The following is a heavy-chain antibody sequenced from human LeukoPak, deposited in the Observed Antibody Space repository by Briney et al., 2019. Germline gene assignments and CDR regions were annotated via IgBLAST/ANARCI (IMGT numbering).Heavy chain of an antibody. CDR3: ARSWNYYYYYGMDV. J-gene: IGHJ6*02. CDR1: GYTFTVYY. D-gene: IGHD1-1*01. V-gene: IGHV1-69*02. CDR2: IIPILGIA. Sequence: ASVKVSCKASGYTFTVYYIHWVRQAPGQGLEWMGRIIPILGIANYAQKFQGRVTITADKSTSTAYMELSSLRSEDTAVYYCARSWNYYYYYGMDVWGQGTTVTVSS.